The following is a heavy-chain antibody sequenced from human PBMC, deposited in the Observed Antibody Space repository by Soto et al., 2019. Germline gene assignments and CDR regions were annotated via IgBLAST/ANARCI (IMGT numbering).Heavy chain of an antibody. Sequence: SETLSLTCAVYGGSFSGYYWSWIRQPPGKGLEWIGEINHSGSTNYNPSLKSRVTISVDTYKNQFSQKLSPVTAADTAVYYCARGKWELLYYFDYWGQGTLVTVSS. CDR2: INHSGST. V-gene: IGHV4-34*01. J-gene: IGHJ4*02. CDR3: ARGKWELLYYFDY. D-gene: IGHD1-26*01. CDR1: GGSFSGYY.